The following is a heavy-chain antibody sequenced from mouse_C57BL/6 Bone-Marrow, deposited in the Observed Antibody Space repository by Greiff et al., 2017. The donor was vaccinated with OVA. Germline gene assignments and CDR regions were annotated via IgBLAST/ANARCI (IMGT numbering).Heavy chain of an antibody. Sequence: VKLQQPGAELVRPGTSVKLSCKASGYTFTSYWMHWVKQRPGQGLEWIGVIDPSDSYTNYNQKFKGKATLTVDTSSSTAYMQLSSLTSEDSAVYYCAREGDYYGSSHYWYFDVWGTGATVTVSS. CDR3: AREGDYYGSSHYWYFDV. D-gene: IGHD1-1*01. J-gene: IGHJ1*03. CDR2: IDPSDSYT. V-gene: IGHV1-59*01. CDR1: GYTFTSYW.